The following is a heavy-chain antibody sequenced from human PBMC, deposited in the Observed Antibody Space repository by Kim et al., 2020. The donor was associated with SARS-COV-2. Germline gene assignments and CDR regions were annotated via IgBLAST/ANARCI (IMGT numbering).Heavy chain of an antibody. Sequence: SETLSLTCTVSGGSISSSSYYWGWIRQPPGKGLEWIGSIYYSGSTYYNPSLKSRVTISVDTSKNQFSLKLSSVTAADTAVYYCARHLVVVAATEGWFDPWGQGTLVTVSS. V-gene: IGHV4-39*01. CDR1: GGSISSSSYY. CDR3: ARHLVVVAATEGWFDP. CDR2: IYYSGST. D-gene: IGHD2-15*01. J-gene: IGHJ5*02.